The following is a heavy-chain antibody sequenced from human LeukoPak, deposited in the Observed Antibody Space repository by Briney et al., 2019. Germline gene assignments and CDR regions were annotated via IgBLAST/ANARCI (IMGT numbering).Heavy chain of an antibody. CDR1: GFTFSTLD. J-gene: IGHJ4*02. CDR3: GMRGLTFD. Sequence: SGGSLRLSCAASGFTFSTLDFNWVRQAPGRGLEWVSSIDRSGSYIYYADSVKGRFTISRDNAKNSLYLQMGSLRAEDTAVYYCGMRGLTFDWGQGTLVTVSS. CDR2: IDRSGSYI. D-gene: IGHD3-22*01. V-gene: IGHV3-21*01.